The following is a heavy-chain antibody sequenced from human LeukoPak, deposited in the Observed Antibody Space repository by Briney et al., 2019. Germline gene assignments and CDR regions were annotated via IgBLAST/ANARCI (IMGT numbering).Heavy chain of an antibody. CDR3: ARVPGYYGSSP. J-gene: IGHJ5*02. CDR2: VYYTGST. D-gene: IGHD3-10*01. V-gene: IGHV4-59*01. CDR1: GGSISSYY. Sequence: SETLSLTCTVSGGSISSYYWSWVRQPPGKGLEWIGFVYYTGSTNYSPSLKSRVTISVDTSKNQFSLKLSSVTAADTAVYYCARVPGYYGSSPWGQGTLVTVSS.